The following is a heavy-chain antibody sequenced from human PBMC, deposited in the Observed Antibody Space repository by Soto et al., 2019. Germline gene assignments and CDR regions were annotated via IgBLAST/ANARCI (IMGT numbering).Heavy chain of an antibody. Sequence: EVQLVESGGGLVQPGGSLRLSCAASGLTVSSNYMSWVRQAPGKGLEWVSVIYSGGSTYYADSVKGRFTISRDNSKNTLYLQMNSLRAEDTAVYYCARDHVGASSWYPGAFDIWGQGTMVTVSS. V-gene: IGHV3-66*01. CDR1: GLTVSSNY. CDR2: IYSGGST. J-gene: IGHJ3*02. CDR3: ARDHVGASSWYPGAFDI. D-gene: IGHD6-13*01.